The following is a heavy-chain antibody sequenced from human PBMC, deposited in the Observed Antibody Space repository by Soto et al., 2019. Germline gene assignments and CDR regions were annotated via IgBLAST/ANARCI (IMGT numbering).Heavy chain of an antibody. CDR3: AKNQLVAALYYYYGMDV. Sequence: WASVKVSCKASGGTFSSYAISWVRQAPGQGLEWMGGIIPIFGTANYAQKFQGRVTITADESTSTAYMELSSLRSEDTAVYYCAKNQLVAALYYYYGMDVWGQGTTVTVSS. J-gene: IGHJ6*02. V-gene: IGHV1-69*13. CDR1: GGTFSSYA. CDR2: IIPIFGTA. D-gene: IGHD6-6*01.